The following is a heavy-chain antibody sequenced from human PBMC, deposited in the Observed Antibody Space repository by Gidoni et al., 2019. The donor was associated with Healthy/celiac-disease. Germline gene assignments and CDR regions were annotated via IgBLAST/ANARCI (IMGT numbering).Heavy chain of an antibody. CDR3: AREPRLYCSSTSCYNNWFDP. J-gene: IGHJ5*02. D-gene: IGHD2-2*02. Sequence: VQRVQPGAAETKPGASVQLPCKASGYTLTCYHMHWVRQAPGQGLEWMGGINPNCGVANFAQKFHGRVTMSSDTSISPAYMELSRLRSDDTAVYYCAREPRLYCSSTSCYNNWFDPWGRGTLVTVSS. CDR1: GYTLTCYH. CDR2: INPNCGVA. V-gene: IGHV1-2*02.